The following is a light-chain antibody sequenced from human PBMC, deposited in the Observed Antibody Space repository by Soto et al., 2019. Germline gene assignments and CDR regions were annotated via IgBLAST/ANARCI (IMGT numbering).Light chain of an antibody. V-gene: IGKV1-33*01. CDR3: QQSYRTPHT. J-gene: IGKJ2*01. CDR1: QDINNY. CDR2: DAS. Sequence: DIQMTQSPSSLSASVGDRVTISCQASQDINNYLNWYQQKPGKAPKLLIYDASKLETGVPSRFSGSGSGTDFTFTISSLQPEDIATYYCQQSYRTPHTFGQGTKLETK.